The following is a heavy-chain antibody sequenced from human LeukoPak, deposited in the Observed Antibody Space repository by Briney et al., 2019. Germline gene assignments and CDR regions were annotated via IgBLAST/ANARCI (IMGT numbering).Heavy chain of an antibody. D-gene: IGHD5-18*01. CDR1: GGSISSYY. CDR3: ARGQLWFEVKGPFDY. V-gene: IGHV4-59*01. J-gene: IGHJ4*02. CDR2: IYYSGST. Sequence: SETLSLTCTVSGGSISSYYWSWIRQPPGKGLEWIGYIYYSGSTNYNPSLKSRVTISVDTSKNQFSLKLSSVTAADPAVYYCARGQLWFEVKGPFDYWGQGTLVTVSS.